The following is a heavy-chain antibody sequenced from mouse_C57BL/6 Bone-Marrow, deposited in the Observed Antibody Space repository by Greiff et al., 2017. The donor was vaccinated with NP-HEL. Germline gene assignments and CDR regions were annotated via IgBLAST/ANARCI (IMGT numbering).Heavy chain of an antibody. Sequence: EVQLQQSGAELVRPGASVKLSCTASGFNIKDDYMHWVKQRPEQGLEWIGWIDPENGDTEYASKFQGKATITADTSSNTAYLQLSSLTSEDTAVDYSTARPRDYWGQGTTLTVSS. V-gene: IGHV14-4*01. CDR2: IDPENGDT. CDR1: GFNIKDDY. J-gene: IGHJ2*01. CDR3: TARPRDY.